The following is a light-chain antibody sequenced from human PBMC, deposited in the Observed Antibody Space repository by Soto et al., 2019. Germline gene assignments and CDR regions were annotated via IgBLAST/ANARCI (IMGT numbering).Light chain of an antibody. J-gene: IGKJ4*01. CDR3: QQYDTYPLT. Sequence: QMTQSPFSLSASLGEGVTITCRASQSINNWLAWYQQKPGKAPKFLIYDASTLETGVPSRFSGSASGTEFTLTISGLQPEDVASYYCQQYDTYPLTFGGGPKVDIK. CDR1: QSINNW. V-gene: IGKV1-5*01. CDR2: DAS.